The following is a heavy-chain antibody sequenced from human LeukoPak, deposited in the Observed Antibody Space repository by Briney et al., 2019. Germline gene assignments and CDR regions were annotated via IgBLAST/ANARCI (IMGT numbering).Heavy chain of an antibody. V-gene: IGHV4-59*01. D-gene: IGHD2-21*02. CDR2: IYYSGST. J-gene: IGHJ4*02. CDR1: GGSISSYY. Sequence: PSETLSLTCTVSGGSISSYYWSWIRQPPGKGLEWIGYIYYSGSTNYNPSLKSRVTISVDTSKNQFSLKLSSVTAADTAVYYCARDQYCGGDCRLFDYWGQGTLVTVSS. CDR3: ARDQYCGGDCRLFDY.